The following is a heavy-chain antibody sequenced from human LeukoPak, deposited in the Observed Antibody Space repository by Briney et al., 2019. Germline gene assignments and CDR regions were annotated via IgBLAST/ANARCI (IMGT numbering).Heavy chain of an antibody. CDR3: TTVVAVPLYYYIDV. CDR1: GFTFSNAW. D-gene: IGHD2-2*01. J-gene: IGHJ6*03. Sequence: GGSLRLSCAASGFTFSNAWMSWVRQAPGKGLEWVGRIKSKTDGGTTDYAAPVKGRFTISRDDSKNTLYLQMNSLKTEDTAVYYRTTVVAVPLYYYIDVWGKGTTVTVSS. CDR2: IKSKTDGGTT. V-gene: IGHV3-15*01.